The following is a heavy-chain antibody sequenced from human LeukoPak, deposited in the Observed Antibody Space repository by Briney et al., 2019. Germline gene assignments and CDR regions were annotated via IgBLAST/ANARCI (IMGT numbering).Heavy chain of an antibody. D-gene: IGHD4-23*01. CDR1: GFSFSSYW. V-gene: IGHV3-74*01. J-gene: IGHJ4*02. CDR3: ARDHYGGNSDY. Sequence: GGSLRLSCAASGFSFSSYWMHWVRHAPGKGLLWVSRINTDGSATYYADSVKGRFTISRDNAKNTVYLQMNSLRAEDTAVYYCARDHYGGNSDYWGQGTLVTVSS. CDR2: INTDGSAT.